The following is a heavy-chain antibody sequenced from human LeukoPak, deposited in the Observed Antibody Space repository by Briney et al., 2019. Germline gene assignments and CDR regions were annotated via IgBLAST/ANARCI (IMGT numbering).Heavy chain of an antibody. V-gene: IGHV3-23*01. CDR3: GRDPNGDYVGAFEF. J-gene: IGHJ3*01. Sequence: GGSLRLSCVASGFTFSTFAMTWVRQAPGKGLEWVSSIGGSGSNPNYADSVRGRFTTSGDNSKNTLYLQMNRLTAEDTAVYHCGRDPNGDYVGAFEFWGQGTLVSVS. CDR1: GFTFSTFA. CDR2: IGGSGSNP. D-gene: IGHD4-17*01.